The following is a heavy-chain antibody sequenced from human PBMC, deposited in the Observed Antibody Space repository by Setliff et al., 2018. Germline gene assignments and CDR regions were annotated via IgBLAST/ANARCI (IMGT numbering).Heavy chain of an antibody. CDR2: INTRTGNP. Sequence: ASVKVSCKASGYTLTTYFMNWVRQAPGQGLEWMGYINTRTGNPMYAQGFTGRFVLSLDPSVSTAYLQISSLKAEDTAVYYCAKSPPGYYDSSGWHQRNYYMDVWGKGTTVTVSS. CDR3: AKSPPGYYDSSGWHQRNYYMDV. J-gene: IGHJ6*03. D-gene: IGHD3-22*01. CDR1: GYTLTTYF. V-gene: IGHV7-4-1*02.